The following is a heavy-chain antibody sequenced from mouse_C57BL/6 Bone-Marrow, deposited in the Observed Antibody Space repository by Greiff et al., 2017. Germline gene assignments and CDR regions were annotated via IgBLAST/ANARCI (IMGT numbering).Heavy chain of an antibody. CDR1: GYTFTSYW. D-gene: IGHD3-1*01. J-gene: IGHJ4*01. Sequence: QVQLQQPGAELVRPGTSVKLSCKASGYTFTSYWMHWVKQRPGQGLEWIGVIDPSDSYTNYNPKFKGKATLTVDTSSSTAYMQLSSLTSEDSAVYYCARILGYAMDYWGQGTSVTVSS. CDR3: ARILGYAMDY. V-gene: IGHV1-59*01. CDR2: IDPSDSYT.